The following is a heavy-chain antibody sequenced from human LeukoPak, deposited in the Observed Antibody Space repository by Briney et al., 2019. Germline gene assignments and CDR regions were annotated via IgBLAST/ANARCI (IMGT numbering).Heavy chain of an antibody. CDR2: IKQDRSEK. Sequence: GGSLRLSCAASGFTFRNYWMSWIRQAPGRGLEWVANIKQDRSEKYYVDSVKGRFTISRDNAKSSVYLQLNSLRADDTAIYYCAKDIPGGGDDYWGQGTLVTVSS. J-gene: IGHJ4*02. CDR3: AKDIPGGGDDY. D-gene: IGHD2-21*02. CDR1: GFTFRNYW. V-gene: IGHV3-7*01.